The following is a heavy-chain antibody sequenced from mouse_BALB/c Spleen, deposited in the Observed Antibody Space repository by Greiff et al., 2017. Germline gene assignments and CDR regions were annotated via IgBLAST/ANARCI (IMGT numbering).Heavy chain of an antibody. CDR3: ARDDYGFAY. CDR1: GFTFSDYY. CDR2: ISDGGSYT. J-gene: IGHJ3*01. V-gene: IGHV5-4*02. D-gene: IGHD2-4*01. Sequence: DVKLVESGGGLVKPGGSLKLSCAASGFTFSDYYMYWVRQTPEKRLEWVATISDGGSYTYYPDSVKGRFTISRDNAKNNLYLQMSSLKSEDTAMYYCARDDYGFAYWGQGTLVTVSA.